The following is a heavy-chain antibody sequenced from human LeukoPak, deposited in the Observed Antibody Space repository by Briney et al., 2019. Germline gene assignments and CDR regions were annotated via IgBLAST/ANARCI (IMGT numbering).Heavy chain of an antibody. CDR2: ISYSGST. J-gene: IGHJ6*02. V-gene: IGHV4-59*01. D-gene: IGHD3-3*01. Sequence: SEALSLTCTVSGGSISSYYWSWIRQPPGKGLEWIGYISYSGSTNYNPSLKSRVTISVDTSKNQFSLKLSSVTAADTAVYYCARDFWQPYYYYGMDVWGQGTTVTVSS. CDR1: GGSISSYY. CDR3: ARDFWQPYYYYGMDV.